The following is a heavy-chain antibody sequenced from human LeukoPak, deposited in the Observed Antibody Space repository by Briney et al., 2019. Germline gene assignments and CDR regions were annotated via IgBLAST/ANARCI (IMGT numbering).Heavy chain of an antibody. CDR2: IYVTGN. D-gene: IGHD3-16*02. CDR3: ARHIGGGIEDMDV. J-gene: IGHJ6*03. CDR1: GGSIGTYY. Sequence: PSETLSLTCTVSGGSIGTYYWSWVRQSPGKGPEWIGYIYVTGNRYNPYLQSRVTISVDTSRNQFFLKVSSVTAADTAVYYCARHIGGGIEDMDVWGKGTKVTVSS. V-gene: IGHV4-59*08.